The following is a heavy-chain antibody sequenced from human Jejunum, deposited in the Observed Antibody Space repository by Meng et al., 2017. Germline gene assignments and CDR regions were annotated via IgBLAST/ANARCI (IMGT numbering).Heavy chain of an antibody. CDR1: VFTFSSYV. V-gene: IGHV3-23*01. Sequence: VEPCGFVVVFVHVGGFLWVACASSVFTFSSYVMNWCSYAPGKGLEWVSAIWSNGRNTYSADSVKGRFTVSRDNSKNTLYLQMNSLRAEDTAVYYCANPYSGSQINDYWGQGTLVTVSS. CDR2: IWSNGRNT. D-gene: IGHD1-26*01. J-gene: IGHJ4*02. CDR3: ANPYSGSQINDY.